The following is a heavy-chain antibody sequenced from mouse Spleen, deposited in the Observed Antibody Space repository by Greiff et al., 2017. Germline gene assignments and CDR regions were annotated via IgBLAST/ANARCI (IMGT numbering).Heavy chain of an antibody. V-gene: IGHV2-2*01. Sequence: VQLQQSGPGLVQPSQSLSITCTVSGFSLTSYGVHWVRQSPGKGLEWLGVIWSGGSTDYNAAFISRLIISKDNSKSQVFFKMNSLQADDTAIYYCASNYGSSYDWYFDVWGAGTTVTVSS. CDR2: IWSGGST. CDR3: ASNYGSSYDWYFDV. D-gene: IGHD1-1*01. J-gene: IGHJ1*01. CDR1: GFSLTSYG.